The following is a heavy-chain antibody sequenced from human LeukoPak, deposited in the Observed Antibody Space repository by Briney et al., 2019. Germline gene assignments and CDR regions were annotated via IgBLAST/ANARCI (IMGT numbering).Heavy chain of an antibody. CDR3: AREIVSSNSFDN. V-gene: IGHV3-21*01. J-gene: IGHJ4*02. CDR1: GFTFSSYT. Sequence: GGSLRLSCAASGFTFSSYTLNWVRQAPGKGLEWASSISSAGGYIYCADSVKGRFTISRDNAKNSLYLQMNSLRAVDTAVYYCAREIVSSNSFDNWGQGTLVTVSS. CDR2: ISSAGGYI. D-gene: IGHD2-2*01.